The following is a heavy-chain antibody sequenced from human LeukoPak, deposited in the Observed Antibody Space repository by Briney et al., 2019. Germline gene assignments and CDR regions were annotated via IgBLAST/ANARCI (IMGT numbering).Heavy chain of an antibody. Sequence: GGSLRLSWAPPGFTFSSFSMNWVRQPPGKGLEWVSYISSSSSTIYYADSVKGRFTISRDNAKNSLYLQMNSLRAEDTAVYYCARDDRIVATPGAFDIWGQGTMVTVSS. CDR1: GFTFSSFS. J-gene: IGHJ3*02. V-gene: IGHV3-48*04. CDR3: ARDDRIVATPGAFDI. CDR2: ISSSSSTI. D-gene: IGHD5-12*01.